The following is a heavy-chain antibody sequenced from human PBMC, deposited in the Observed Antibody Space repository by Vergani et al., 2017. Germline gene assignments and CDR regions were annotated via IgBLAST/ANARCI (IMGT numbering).Heavy chain of an antibody. CDR3: AKEGHTSGKCEAYDY. J-gene: IGHJ4*02. V-gene: IGHV3-23*01. D-gene: IGHD2-15*01. CDR1: ESTFTSYV. Sequence: ELQLLKSGGGLVQPGGSLRLSCAASESTFTSYVMTWVRQAPGKGLDWVSAIGVSGVATHYADSVKGRFTISTDNSKNTLYLQMDGLRAEDTAVYYCAKEGHTSGKCEAYDYWGQGTLVTVSS. CDR2: IGVSGVAT.